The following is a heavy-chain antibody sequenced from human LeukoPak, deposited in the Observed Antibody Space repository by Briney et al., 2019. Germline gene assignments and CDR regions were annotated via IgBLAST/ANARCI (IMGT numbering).Heavy chain of an antibody. V-gene: IGHV4-34*01. CDR2: INHSGST. CDR1: GGSFSGYY. J-gene: IGHJ2*01. CDR3: ARMRDYYGSGSYYNSSYPSSWYFDL. D-gene: IGHD3-10*01. Sequence: PSDTLPLTCAVYGGSFSGYYWSWIRQPPGKGLECIGEINHSGSTNYNPSLKSRVTISVDTSKNQFSLKQSSVTAADTAVYYCARMRDYYGSGSYYNSSYPSSWYFDLWGRGTLVTVSS.